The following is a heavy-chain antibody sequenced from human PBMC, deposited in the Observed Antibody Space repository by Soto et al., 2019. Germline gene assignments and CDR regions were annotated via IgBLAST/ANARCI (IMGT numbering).Heavy chain of an antibody. CDR1: GFTFRSYG. CDR3: AKDNEYYYDSSGYFH. CDR2: ISYDGSNK. J-gene: IGHJ4*02. V-gene: IGHV3-30*18. Sequence: GGSLRLSCAASGFTFRSYGMHWVRQAPGKGLEWVAVISYDGSNKYYADSVKGRFTISRDNSKNTLYLQMNSLRAEDTAVYYCAKDNEYYYDSSGYFHWGQGTLVTVSS. D-gene: IGHD3-22*01.